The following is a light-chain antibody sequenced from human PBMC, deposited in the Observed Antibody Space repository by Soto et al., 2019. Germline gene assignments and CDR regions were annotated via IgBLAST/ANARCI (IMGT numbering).Light chain of an antibody. CDR3: SSYTSSSTLV. CDR1: SSDVGYYNY. V-gene: IGLV2-14*01. CDR2: EVS. J-gene: IGLJ1*01. Sequence: QSVLTQPASVSGSPGQSITISCTGTSSDVGYYNYVSWYQKHPGKAPKLMIYEVSKRPSGVSNRFSGSKSGNTASLTISGLQAEDEADYYCSSYTSSSTLVFGTGTKVTVL.